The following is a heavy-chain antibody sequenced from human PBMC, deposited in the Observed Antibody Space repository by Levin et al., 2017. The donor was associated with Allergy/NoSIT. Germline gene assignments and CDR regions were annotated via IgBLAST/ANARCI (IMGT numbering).Heavy chain of an antibody. CDR1: GFTFSSYW. D-gene: IGHD3-16*01. Sequence: ETLSLTCAASGFTFSSYWMSCVRQAPGKGLEWVAYIKQDGTETYYVDSVKGRFTISRDNAKNSLYLQMNSLRAEDTAVYYCAGGGGWVFTLWGQGTLVTVSS. J-gene: IGHJ4*02. CDR3: AGGGGWVFTL. V-gene: IGHV3-7*01. CDR2: IKQDGTET.